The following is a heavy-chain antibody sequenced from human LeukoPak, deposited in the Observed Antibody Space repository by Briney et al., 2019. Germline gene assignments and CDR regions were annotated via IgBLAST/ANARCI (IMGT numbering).Heavy chain of an antibody. CDR2: IYYSGST. Sequence: SETLSLTCTVSGGSISSYYWSWIRQPPGKGLEWIGYIYYSGSTNYNPSLKSRVTILVDTSKNQFSLNLSSVTAADTAVYYCARGVARSSKFHFSYYFDYWGQGTLVTVSS. CDR1: GGSISSYY. J-gene: IGHJ4*02. D-gene: IGHD6-6*01. CDR3: ARGVARSSKFHFSYYFDY. V-gene: IGHV4-59*12.